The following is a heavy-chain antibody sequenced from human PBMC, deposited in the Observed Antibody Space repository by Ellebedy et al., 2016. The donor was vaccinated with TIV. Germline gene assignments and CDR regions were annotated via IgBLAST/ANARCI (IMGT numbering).Heavy chain of an antibody. CDR3: ARDPVGVGPAFDV. CDR1: GFTFSNHW. J-gene: IGHJ3*01. Sequence: GESLKISCAVAGFTFSNHWMSWVRQAPGKGLEWVSSITESGGNTYYADSVKGRFTISRDNSKDTLFLQMNSLRAEDTASYFCARDPVGVGPAFDVWGQGTMVTVSS. CDR2: ITESGGNT. V-gene: IGHV3-23*01. D-gene: IGHD4-23*01.